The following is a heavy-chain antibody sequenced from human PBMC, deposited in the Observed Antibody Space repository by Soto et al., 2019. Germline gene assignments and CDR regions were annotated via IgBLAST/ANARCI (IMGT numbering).Heavy chain of an antibody. CDR1: GFTFSSYG. V-gene: IGHV3-23*01. D-gene: IGHD3-22*01. Sequence: EVQLLESGGGLEKPGGSLRLSCAASGFTFSSYGMTWVRQAPGKGLEWVSGISGSGDITVYADSVKGRFTISRDNSKNTLYLQMNSLRAEDTAVYYCAKDKYYDRGQGTLFTVSS. J-gene: IGHJ4*02. CDR2: ISGSGDIT. CDR3: AKDKYYD.